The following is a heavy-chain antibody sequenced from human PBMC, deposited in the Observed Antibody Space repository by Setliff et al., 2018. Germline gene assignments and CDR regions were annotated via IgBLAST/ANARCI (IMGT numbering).Heavy chain of an antibody. J-gene: IGHJ5*02. V-gene: IGHV3-48*01. CDR3: AKREIIAVTRWFDP. Sequence: PGGSLRLSCAASGFTFSNYGMTWVRQAPGKGLEWISYISTSGSTIYYADSVKGRFTISRDKAHHSLFLQMNSLRAEDTAVYYCAKREIIAVTRWFDPWGQGTLVTVSS. CDR1: GFTFSNYG. CDR2: ISTSGSTI. D-gene: IGHD2-15*01.